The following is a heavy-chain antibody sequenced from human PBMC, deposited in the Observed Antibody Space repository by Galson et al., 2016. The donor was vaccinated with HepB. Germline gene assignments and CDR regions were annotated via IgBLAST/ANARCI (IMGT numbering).Heavy chain of an antibody. CDR3: GRLPYSTDGWFDP. CDR2: INHSGIT. V-gene: IGHV4-34*01. J-gene: IGHJ5*02. CDR1: GGSFSGYF. Sequence: SETLSLTCTVYGGSFSGYFWSWIRQPPGKGLEWIGEINHSGITNYNPSLKSRVTISLDTSKNRFSLILSSVTAADTAVFFCGRLPYSTDGWFDPWGPGTLVTVSS. D-gene: IGHD4-11*01.